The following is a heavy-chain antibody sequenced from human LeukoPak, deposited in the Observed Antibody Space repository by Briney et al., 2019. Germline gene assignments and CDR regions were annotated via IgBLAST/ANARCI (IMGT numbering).Heavy chain of an antibody. CDR3: AYGDYSSPLT. D-gene: IGHD4-17*01. J-gene: IGHJ4*02. V-gene: IGHV4-59*08. Sequence: SETLPLTCTVSGGPHCSLYWIWIRHPPGKAREWIGYIYYSGRTNYNPSLKSRVTISVDTSKNQFSLKLSSVTAADTAVYYCAYGDYSSPLTWGQGTLVTVSS. CDR2: IYYSGRT. CDR1: GGPHCSLY.